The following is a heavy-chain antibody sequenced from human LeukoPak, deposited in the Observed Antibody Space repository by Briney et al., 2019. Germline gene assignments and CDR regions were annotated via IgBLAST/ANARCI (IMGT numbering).Heavy chain of an antibody. CDR2: IYYSGST. CDR3: ARHPLTYSGSYSSGAFDI. CDR1: GGSISSSSYY. V-gene: IGHV4-39*01. Sequence: SETLSLTCTVSGGSISSSSYYWGWIRQPPGKGLEWIGSIYYSGSTYYNPSLKSRVTISVDTSKNQFSLKLSSVTAADTAVYYCARHPLTYSGSYSSGAFDIWGQGTMVTVSS. D-gene: IGHD1-26*01. J-gene: IGHJ3*02.